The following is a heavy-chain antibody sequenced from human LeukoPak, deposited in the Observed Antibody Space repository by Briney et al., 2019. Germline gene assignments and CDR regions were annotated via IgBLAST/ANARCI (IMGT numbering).Heavy chain of an antibody. J-gene: IGHJ4*02. D-gene: IGHD5-24*01. CDR1: GGTFSDYA. CDR2: IIPKFDTT. Sequence: GASVNVSCKASGGTFSDYAFNWVRQAPGQGLEWMGNIIPKFDTTNYAQNFQDKVTITADESTATAYLELNSLRSEDTAIFYCARERDAIIDFWGQGTLITVSS. CDR3: ARERDAIIDF. V-gene: IGHV1-69*13.